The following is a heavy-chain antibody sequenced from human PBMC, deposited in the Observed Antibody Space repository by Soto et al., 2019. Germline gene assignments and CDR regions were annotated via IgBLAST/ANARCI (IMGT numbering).Heavy chain of an antibody. V-gene: IGHV5-51*01. J-gene: IGHJ4*02. CDR1: GYSFASYC. CDR2: IYPGDSDT. CDR3: ARRIEYSSSSVSLDY. Sequence: VESLKISSKGSGYSFASYCIGWVRQMPGKGLEWMGIIYPGDSDTRYSPSFQGQVTISADKSISTAYLQWSSLKASDTAMYYCARRIEYSSSSVSLDYWGQGTLVTVSS. D-gene: IGHD6-6*01.